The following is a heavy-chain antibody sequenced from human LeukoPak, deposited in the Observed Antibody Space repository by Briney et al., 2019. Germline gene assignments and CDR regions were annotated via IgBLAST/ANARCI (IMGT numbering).Heavy chain of an antibody. D-gene: IGHD3-9*01. J-gene: IGHJ5*02. CDR2: ISSSSSYI. CDR1: GFTFSSYS. V-gene: IGHV3-21*01. Sequence: GGSLRLSCAASGFTFSSYSMNWVRQAPGKGLEWVSSISSSSSYIYYADSVKGRFTISRDNAKNSLYLQMNSLRAEDTAVYYCARGVRYFDWLLFRNNWFDPWGQGNLVTVSS. CDR3: ARGVRYFDWLLFRNNWFDP.